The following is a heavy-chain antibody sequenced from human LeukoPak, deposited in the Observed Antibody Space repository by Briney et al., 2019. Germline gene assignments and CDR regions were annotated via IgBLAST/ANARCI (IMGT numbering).Heavy chain of an antibody. CDR1: GFTFSSYW. D-gene: IGHD1-1*01. V-gene: IGHV3-74*01. CDR3: TRDPSIWNGYFDS. Sequence: PGGSLRLSCEASGFTFSSYWMHWVRQVPGKGLEWVSRIDGAGRSTSYADSVKGRFTISRDNARNTVSLQMSSLSADDTAVYYCTRDPSIWNGYFDSWGQGTLVTVSS. J-gene: IGHJ4*02. CDR2: IDGAGRST.